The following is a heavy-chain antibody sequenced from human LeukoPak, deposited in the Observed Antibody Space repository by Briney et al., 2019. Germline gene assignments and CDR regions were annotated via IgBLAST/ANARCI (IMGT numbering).Heavy chain of an antibody. J-gene: IGHJ4*02. D-gene: IGHD6-13*01. CDR1: GYTFTGYY. CDR2: INPNSGGT. V-gene: IGHV1-2*02. Sequence: ASVKVSCKASGYTFTGYYMHWVRQAPRQGLEWMGWINPNSGGTNYAQTFQGRVTMTRDTSISTAYMELSRLRSDDTAVYYCARTKKPSIAAAEYWGQGTLVTVS. CDR3: ARTKKPSIAAAEY.